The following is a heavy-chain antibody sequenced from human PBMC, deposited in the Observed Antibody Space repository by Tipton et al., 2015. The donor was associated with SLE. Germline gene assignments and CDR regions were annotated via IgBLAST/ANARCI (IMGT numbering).Heavy chain of an antibody. V-gene: IGHV3-53*01. CDR3: ARDKWGEYYPSTGYFWSFDP. CDR1: GFTVSSKY. J-gene: IGHJ5*02. Sequence: SLRLSCAASGFTVSSKYMRWVRQAPGKGLEWVSVIYSGGSTYYADSVKGRFTISRDNSKNTLYLQMNSLRAEDTAVYYCARDKWGEYYPSTGYFWSFDPWGQGILVTVSS. D-gene: IGHD3-9*01. CDR2: IYSGGST.